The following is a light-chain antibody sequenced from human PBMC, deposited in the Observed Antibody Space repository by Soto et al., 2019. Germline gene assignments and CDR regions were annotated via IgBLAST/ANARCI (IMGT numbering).Light chain of an antibody. CDR2: GAS. Sequence: EIVLTQYPGTMSLSPGEGATLSCRASQSVSSTYLTWYQQKPGQAPRLLIHGASSRATGIPDRFSGSGSGTDFTLTISRLEPEDFAVYYCQQHGSSPFTFGPGTKVDIK. J-gene: IGKJ3*01. CDR1: QSVSSTY. V-gene: IGKV3-20*01. CDR3: QQHGSSPFT.